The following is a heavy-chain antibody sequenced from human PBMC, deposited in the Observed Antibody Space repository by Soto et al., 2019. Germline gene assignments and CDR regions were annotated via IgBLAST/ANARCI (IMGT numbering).Heavy chain of an antibody. CDR3: ARVGSSGKTRVYYFDY. Sequence: QVQLVESGGGVVQPGRSLRLSCAASGFTFSSYAMHWVRQAPGKGLEWVAVISYDGSNKYYADSVKGRFTISRDNSKNTLYLQMNSLRAEDTAVYYCARVGSSGKTRVYYFDYWGQGTLVTVSS. J-gene: IGHJ4*02. CDR2: ISYDGSNK. D-gene: IGHD6-19*01. CDR1: GFTFSSYA. V-gene: IGHV3-30-3*01.